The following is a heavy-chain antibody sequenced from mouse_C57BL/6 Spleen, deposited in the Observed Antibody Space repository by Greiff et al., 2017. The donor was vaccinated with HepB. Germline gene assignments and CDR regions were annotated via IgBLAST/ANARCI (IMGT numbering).Heavy chain of an antibody. CDR2: SRNKANDYTT. V-gene: IGHV7-1*01. CDR1: GFTFSDFY. Sequence: EVQRVESGGGLVQSGRSLRLSCATSGFTFSDFYMEWVRQAPGKGLEWIAASRNKANDYTTEYSASVKGRFIVSRDTSQSILYLQMNALRAEDTAIYYCARDRDYSPFDYWGQGTTLTVSS. J-gene: IGHJ2*01. CDR3: ARDRDYSPFDY. D-gene: IGHD2-12*01.